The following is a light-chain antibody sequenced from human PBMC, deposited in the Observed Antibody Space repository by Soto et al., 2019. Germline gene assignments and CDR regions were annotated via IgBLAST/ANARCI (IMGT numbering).Light chain of an antibody. V-gene: IGKV3-11*01. J-gene: IGKJ4*01. CDR2: DAS. CDR3: QHRSNWPPLT. CDR1: QSVSSY. Sequence: EIVLTQSPATLSLSPGERATRSCRASQSVSSYLAWYQQKPGQAPRLLIYDASNRATGIPARFSGSGSGTDFTLTISSLEPEYFAVYYCQHRSNWPPLTFGGGTKVEIK.